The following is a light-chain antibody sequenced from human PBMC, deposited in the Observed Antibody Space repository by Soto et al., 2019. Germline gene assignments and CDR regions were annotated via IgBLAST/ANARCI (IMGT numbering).Light chain of an antibody. CDR2: KAS. CDR1: QSISSW. CDR3: QQYNGT. J-gene: IGKJ1*01. Sequence: DIQMTQSPSTLFAAVGDRVTITCRASQSISSWLAWYQQKPGKAPKLLMYKASSLESGVPSRFSGSGSGTEFTLTISSLQPDDFATYYCQQYNGTFGQGTKVDIK. V-gene: IGKV1-5*03.